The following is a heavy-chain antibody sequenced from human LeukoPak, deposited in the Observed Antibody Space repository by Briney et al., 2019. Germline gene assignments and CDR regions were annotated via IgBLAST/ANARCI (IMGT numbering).Heavy chain of an antibody. CDR1: GYTFTGYY. CDR3: ARDEDIVVVPAGRFDP. CDR2: INPNSGGT. J-gene: IGHJ5*02. Sequence: ASVKVSCKASGYTFTGYYMHWVRQAPGQGLEWMGWINPNSGGTNYAQKFQGRVTMTRDTSISTAYMELSRLRSDDTAVYYCARDEDIVVVPAGRFDPWGQGTLVTVSS. D-gene: IGHD2-2*01. V-gene: IGHV1-2*02.